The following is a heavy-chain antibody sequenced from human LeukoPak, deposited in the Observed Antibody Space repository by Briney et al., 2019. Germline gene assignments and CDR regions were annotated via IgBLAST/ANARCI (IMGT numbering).Heavy chain of an antibody. CDR2: IKKDGSEK. CDR1: GFTFSSYW. V-gene: IGHV3-7*03. J-gene: IGHJ4*02. Sequence: GGSLRLSCAASGFTFSSYWMSWVRQAPGKGLEWVANIKKDGSEKYYVDSVKGRFTISRDNAKTSLYLQMISLRAEDTAVYYCAKDLNYGSGSYSDYWGQGTLVTVSS. CDR3: AKDLNYGSGSYSDY. D-gene: IGHD3-10*01.